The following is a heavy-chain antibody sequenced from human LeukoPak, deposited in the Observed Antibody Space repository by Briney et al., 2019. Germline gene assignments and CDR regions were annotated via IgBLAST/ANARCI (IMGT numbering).Heavy chain of an antibody. CDR3: ARALGMGYYYGMDV. J-gene: IGHJ6*02. Sequence: ASVKVSCKASGYTFTGYYMHWVRQAPGQGLEWMGWINPNSGGTNYAQKFQGRVTMTRDTSISTAYMEPSRLRSDDTAVYYCARALGMGYYYGMDVWGQGTTVTVSS. CDR2: INPNSGGT. D-gene: IGHD3-10*01. V-gene: IGHV1-2*02. CDR1: GYTFTGYY.